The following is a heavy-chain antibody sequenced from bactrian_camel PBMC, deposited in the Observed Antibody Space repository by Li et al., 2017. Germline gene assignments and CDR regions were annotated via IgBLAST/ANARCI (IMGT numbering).Heavy chain of an antibody. J-gene: IGHJ6*01. CDR2: IDSLGRT. D-gene: IGHD6*01. V-gene: IGHV3S53*01. Sequence: VQLVESGGGSVQAGGSLRLSCGASGSIYGDACVGWLRQAPGKEREGVAAIDSLGRTKYADSVNGRFTISKGSRKTTLYLEMHDLKPEDTAVYYCAGEQYGGCRASAAFGVWGQGTQVTVS. CDR3: AGEQYGGCRASAAFGV. CDR1: GSIYGDAC.